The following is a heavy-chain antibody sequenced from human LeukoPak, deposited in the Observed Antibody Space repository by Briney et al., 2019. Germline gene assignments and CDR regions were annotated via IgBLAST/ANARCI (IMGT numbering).Heavy chain of an antibody. D-gene: IGHD4-23*01. CDR1: GFTFDDYA. Sequence: GGSLRLSCAASGFTFDDYAMHWVRQAPGKGLEWVSGINWNGGSTGYADSVKGRFTISRDNAKNSLYLQMNSLRAEDTALYYCARDLRDTVGPFDYWGQGTLVTVSS. CDR2: INWNGGST. J-gene: IGHJ4*02. CDR3: ARDLRDTVGPFDY. V-gene: IGHV3-20*04.